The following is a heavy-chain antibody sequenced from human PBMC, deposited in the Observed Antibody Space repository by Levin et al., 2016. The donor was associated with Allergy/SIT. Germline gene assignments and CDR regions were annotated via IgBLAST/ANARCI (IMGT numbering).Heavy chain of an antibody. V-gene: IGHV1-18*01. D-gene: IGHD2-15*01. J-gene: IGHJ3*02. Sequence: ASVKVSCKASGYTLTSYDVNWVRQATGQGLEWMGWISAYNGNTNYEQNLQGRVTMTTDTSTSTAYMELRSLRSDDTAVYYCARDGYDRALGYCSGGTCYNNFEIWGQGTLVTVSS. CDR1: GYTLTSYD. CDR3: ARDGYDRALGYCSGGTCYNNFEI. CDR2: ISAYNGNT.